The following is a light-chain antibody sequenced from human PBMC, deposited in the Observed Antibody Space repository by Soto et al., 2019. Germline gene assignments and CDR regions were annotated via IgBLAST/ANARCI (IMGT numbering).Light chain of an antibody. J-gene: IGKJ2*01. Sequence: DIQMTQSPSTVSASVGDGVTITCRASQPISSWLAWFRQRPGKAPELLIYAASTLHSGVPSRFSGSGSGTDFALTISGLQTEDFATYYCQQASSFPHTFGQGTRVDIK. CDR1: QPISSW. CDR2: AAS. V-gene: IGKV1-12*01. CDR3: QQASSFPHT.